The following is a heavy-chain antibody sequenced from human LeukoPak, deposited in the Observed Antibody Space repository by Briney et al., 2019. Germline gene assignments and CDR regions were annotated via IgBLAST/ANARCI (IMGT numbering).Heavy chain of an antibody. D-gene: IGHD3-22*01. CDR3: ARDDGYYYGSSAYRLGIDY. V-gene: IGHV3-21*01. CDR2: ISSSSSYI. CDR1: GFTFSNYI. J-gene: IGHJ4*02. Sequence: GGSLRLSCAASGFTFSNYIMNWVRQAPGKGLEWVSSISSSSSYIYYADSVKGRFTISRDSAKNSLYLQMNSLRAEDTAVYYCARDDGYYYGSSAYRLGIDYWGQGTLVTVSS.